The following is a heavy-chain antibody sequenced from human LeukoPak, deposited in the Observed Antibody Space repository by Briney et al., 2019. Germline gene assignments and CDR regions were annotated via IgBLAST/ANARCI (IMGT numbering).Heavy chain of an antibody. CDR1: GGSFSGYY. CDR2: INHSGIT. V-gene: IGHV4-34*01. CDR3: ARTGGKGIVATFDY. Sequence: NPSETLSLTCAVYGGSFSGYYWSWIRQPPGKGLEWIGEINHSGITNYNPSLKSRVTISVDTSKNQFSLKLSSVTAADTAVYYCARTGGKGIVATFDYWGQGTLVTVSS. D-gene: IGHD5-12*01. J-gene: IGHJ4*02.